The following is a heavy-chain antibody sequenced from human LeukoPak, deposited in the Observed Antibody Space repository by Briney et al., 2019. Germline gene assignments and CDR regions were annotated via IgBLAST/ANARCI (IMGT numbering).Heavy chain of an antibody. Sequence: PSETLSLTSTVSGGSISSGGYYWSWIRQHPGKGLEWIGYIYYSGSTYYNPSLKSRVTISVDTSKNQFSLKPSSVTAADTAVYYCARGGIGATMVRGVPSPGNWFDPWGQGTLVTVSS. V-gene: IGHV4-31*03. D-gene: IGHD3-10*01. J-gene: IGHJ5*02. CDR2: IYYSGST. CDR1: GGSISSGGYY. CDR3: ARGGIGATMVRGVPSPGNWFDP.